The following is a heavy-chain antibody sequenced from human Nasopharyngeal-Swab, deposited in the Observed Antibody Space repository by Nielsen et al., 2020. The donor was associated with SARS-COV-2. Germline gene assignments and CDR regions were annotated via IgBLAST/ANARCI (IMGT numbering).Heavy chain of an antibody. CDR3: ARFGVTMVRGVNWFDP. J-gene: IGHJ5*02. CDR1: GGTFSSYA. Sequence: SVKVSCKASGGTFSSYAISWVRQAPGQGFEWMGGIIPIFGTANYAQKFQGRVTITADESTSTAYMELSSLRSEDTAVYYCARFGVTMVRGVNWFDPWGQGTLVTVSS. CDR2: IIPIFGTA. V-gene: IGHV1-69*13. D-gene: IGHD3-10*01.